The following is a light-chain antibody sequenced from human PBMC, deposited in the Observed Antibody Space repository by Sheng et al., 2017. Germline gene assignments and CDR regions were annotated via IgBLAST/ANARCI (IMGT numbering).Light chain of an antibody. CDR1: QSVLYSSNNRNY. J-gene: IGKJ1*01. CDR3: QQYYSPPWT. V-gene: IGKV4-1*01. CDR2: WAS. Sequence: IVMTHVFRLPRLCLWAERATIDCKSSQSVLYSSNNRNYLAWYQQKSGQPPKLLIYWASTRESGVPDRFSGSGSATDFTLTISSLQAEDVAVYYCQQYYSPPWTFGQGTKVEIK.